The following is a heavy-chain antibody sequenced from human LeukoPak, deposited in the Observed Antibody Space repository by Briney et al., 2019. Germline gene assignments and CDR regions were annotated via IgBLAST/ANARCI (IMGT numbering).Heavy chain of an antibody. Sequence: SETLSLTCTVSGGSISSYSYYWSWIRQPPGKGLEWIGEINHSGSTNYNPSLKSRVTISVDTSKNQFSLKLSSVTAADTAVYYCARVYGSGSSYYYYMDVWGKGTTVTISS. D-gene: IGHD3-10*01. CDR1: GGSISSYSYY. CDR2: INHSGST. V-gene: IGHV4-39*07. J-gene: IGHJ6*03. CDR3: ARVYGSGSSYYYYMDV.